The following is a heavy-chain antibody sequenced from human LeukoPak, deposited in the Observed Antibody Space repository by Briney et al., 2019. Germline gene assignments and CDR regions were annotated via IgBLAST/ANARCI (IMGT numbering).Heavy chain of an antibody. V-gene: IGHV4-61*02. D-gene: IGHD1-26*01. Sequence: SETLSLTCTVSGGSISSGSYYWSWIRQPAGKGLEWIGRIYTSGSTNYNPSLKSRVTISVDTSKNQFSLKLSSVTAADTAVYYCAREVGPTVFDHWGQGSLVTVSS. CDR2: IYTSGST. J-gene: IGHJ4*02. CDR1: GGSISSGSYY. CDR3: AREVGPTVFDH.